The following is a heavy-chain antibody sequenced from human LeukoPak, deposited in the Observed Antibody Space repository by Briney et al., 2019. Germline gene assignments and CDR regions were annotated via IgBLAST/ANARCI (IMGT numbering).Heavy chain of an antibody. J-gene: IGHJ4*02. CDR1: GGTFSSYA. CDR2: IIPIFGTA. Sequence: ASVKVSCKASGGTFSSYAISWVRQAPGQGLEWMGGIIPIFGTANYAQKFQGRVTMTRDMSTSTVYMELSSLRSEDTAVYYCARDPQATYYYDSSGYYLDYWGQGTLVTVSS. D-gene: IGHD3-22*01. CDR3: ARDPQATYYYDSSGYYLDY. V-gene: IGHV1-69*05.